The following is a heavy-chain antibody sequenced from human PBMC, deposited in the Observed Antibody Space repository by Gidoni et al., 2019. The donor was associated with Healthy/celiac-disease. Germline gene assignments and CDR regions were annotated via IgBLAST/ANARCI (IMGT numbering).Heavy chain of an antibody. CDR1: GFTFSSYA. J-gene: IGHJ4*02. CDR2: ISGSGGST. CDR3: AKDPILQGPYYFDY. V-gene: IGHV3-23*01. Sequence: EVQLLESGGGLVQPGGSLRLSCAASGFTFSSYAMSWVRQAPGKGLEWFSSISGSGGSTYYADSVKGRFTISRDNSKNTLYLQINSLRAEDTAVYYCAKDPILQGPYYFDYWGQGTLVTVSS.